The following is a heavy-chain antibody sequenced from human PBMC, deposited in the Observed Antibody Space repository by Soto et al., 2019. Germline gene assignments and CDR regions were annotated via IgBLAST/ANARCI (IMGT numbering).Heavy chain of an antibody. D-gene: IGHD5-18*01. CDR3: ARSAYSYGWYFDL. CDR2: IYYSGST. Sequence: QVQLQESGPGLVKPSETLSLTCTVSGGSMSSYYWNWIRQPPGKRLEWIGYIYYSGSTNYNPSLKRPVTKSVDTSKNQFALKLSSVTAADTAVYYCARSAYSYGWYFDLWGRGTLVTVSS. J-gene: IGHJ2*01. CDR1: GGSMSSYY. V-gene: IGHV4-59*01.